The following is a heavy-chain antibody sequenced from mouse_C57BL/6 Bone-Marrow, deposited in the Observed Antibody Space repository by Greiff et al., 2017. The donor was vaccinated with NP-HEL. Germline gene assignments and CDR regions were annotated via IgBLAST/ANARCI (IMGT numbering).Heavy chain of an antibody. D-gene: IGHD2-4*01. J-gene: IGHJ2*01. CDR3: ARGGDYDEISDY. Sequence: VQLVESGAELARPGASVKLSCKASGYTFTSYGISWVKQRTGQGLEWIGEIYPRSGNTYYNEKFKGKATLTADKSSSTAYMELRSLTSEDSAVYFCARGGDYDEISDYWGQGTTLTVSS. V-gene: IGHV1-81*01. CDR1: GYTFTSYG. CDR2: IYPRSGNT.